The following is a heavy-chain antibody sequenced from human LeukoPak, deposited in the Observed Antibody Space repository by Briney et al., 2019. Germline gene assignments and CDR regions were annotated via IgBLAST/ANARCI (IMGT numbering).Heavy chain of an antibody. J-gene: IGHJ6*02. CDR2: FDPEDGET. CDR3: ATWSSNYDSYYYYGMDV. D-gene: IGHD4-11*01. CDR1: GYTFTDYC. Sequence: ASVKVSCKASGYTFTDYCLQWVRQAPGKGLEWMGGFDPEDGETIYAQKFQGRVTMTEDTSTDTAYMELSSLRSEDTAVYYCATWSSNYDSYYYYGMDVWGQGTTVTVSS. V-gene: IGHV1-24*01.